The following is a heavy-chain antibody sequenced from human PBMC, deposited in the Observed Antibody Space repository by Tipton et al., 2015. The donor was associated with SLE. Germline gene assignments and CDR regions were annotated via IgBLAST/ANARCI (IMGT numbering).Heavy chain of an antibody. V-gene: IGHV6-1*01. D-gene: IGHD6-19*01. CDR2: TYYRSKWYN. CDR1: GDSVSDNTVA. J-gene: IGHJ4*02. CDR3: ARDAARLSSSGWNCLDY. Sequence: GLVKPSQTLSLTCTISGDSVSDNTVAWSWIRQSPSRGLEWLGRTYYRSKWYNDYAVSVKSRITINPDTSKNQFSLQLNSVTPEDTAVYYCARDAARLSSSGWNCLDYWGEGTLVTVSS.